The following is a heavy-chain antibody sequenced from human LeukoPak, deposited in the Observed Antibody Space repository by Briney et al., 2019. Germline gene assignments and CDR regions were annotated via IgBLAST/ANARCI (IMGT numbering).Heavy chain of an antibody. CDR2: IYYSGST. CDR1: GGSITGGSYY. V-gene: IGHV4-39*07. Sequence: SETLSLTCTVSGGSITGGSYYWAWIRQSPGKGLEWIGSIYYSGSTHYSSSLKSRVTISVDTSKNLFSLRLSSVTAADTAVYYCAGLVGRYSSGLYYYYFDYWGQGTLVTVSS. J-gene: IGHJ4*02. D-gene: IGHD3-22*01. CDR3: AGLVGRYSSGLYYYYFDY.